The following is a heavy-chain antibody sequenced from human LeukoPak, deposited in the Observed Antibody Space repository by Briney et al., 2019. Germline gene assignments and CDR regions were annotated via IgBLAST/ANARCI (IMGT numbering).Heavy chain of an antibody. CDR2: IYYSGNT. D-gene: IGHD3-22*01. Sequence: SETLSLTCTVSGGSISSYYWSWIRQPPGKGLEWIGYIYYSGNTNYNPSLKSRVTISVDTSKNQFSLRLSSVTAADTAVYYCARLFYYDSSGSLDYWGQGTLVTVSS. CDR3: ARLFYYDSSGSLDY. J-gene: IGHJ4*02. CDR1: GGSISSYY. V-gene: IGHV4-59*08.